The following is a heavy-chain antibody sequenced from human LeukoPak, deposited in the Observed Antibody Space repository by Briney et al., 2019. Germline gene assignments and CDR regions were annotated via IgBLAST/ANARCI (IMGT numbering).Heavy chain of an antibody. CDR1: GGSISSSSYY. J-gene: IGHJ4*02. V-gene: IGHV4-39*01. D-gene: IGHD3-22*01. CDR3: ARASNYFDILH. CDR2: IYYTGST. Sequence: SETLSLTCTVSGGSISSSSYYWGWLRQPPGKGLEWIGTIYYTGSTYYNPSLKSRVTISIDTSKNQFSLRLSSVTAADTAVYFCARASNYFDILHWGQGTLVTVSS.